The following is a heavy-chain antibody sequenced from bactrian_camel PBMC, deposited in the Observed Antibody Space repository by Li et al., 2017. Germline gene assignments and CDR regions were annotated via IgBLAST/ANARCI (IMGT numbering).Heavy chain of an antibody. D-gene: IGHD3*01. CDR1: GVTIADSD. V-gene: IGHV3S55*01. J-gene: IGHJ4*01. Sequence: HVQLVESGGVSVQPEGSLRLSCTVSGVTIADSDMGWYRHVPGVGCDLVSTISRDSDTLYVDSVKGRFTISYDNRENTLYLQMNNLKPEDTAVYYCATSKIYRITVVPGNGGCWDYEHNYWGQGTQVTVS. CDR2: ISRDSDT. CDR3: ATSKIYRITVVPGNGGCWDYEHNY.